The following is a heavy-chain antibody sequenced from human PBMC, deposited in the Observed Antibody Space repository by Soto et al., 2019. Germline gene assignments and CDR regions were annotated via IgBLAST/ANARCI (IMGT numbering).Heavy chain of an antibody. Sequence: ASVKVSCKASGGTFINYYIHWVRQAPGQGLEWVALFNPMSGSTNYAQKLQGRVTVTSDTSTSTVYMELSSLISEDTAVYYCARDLAAADYWGQGTLVTVSS. CDR1: GGTFINYY. CDR2: FNPMSGST. V-gene: IGHV1-46*04. J-gene: IGHJ4*02. CDR3: ARDLAAADY. D-gene: IGHD6-13*01.